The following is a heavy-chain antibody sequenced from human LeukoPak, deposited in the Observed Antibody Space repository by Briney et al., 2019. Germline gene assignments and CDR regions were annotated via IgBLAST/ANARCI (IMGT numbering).Heavy chain of an antibody. CDR2: IIPIFGTA. J-gene: IGHJ4*02. D-gene: IGHD3-22*01. CDR1: GGTFSSYA. V-gene: IGHV1-69*05. Sequence: ASVKVSCKASGGTFSSYAISWVRQAPGQGLEWMGGIIPIFGTANYAQKFQGRVTITTDESTSTAYMELSSLRPEDTAVYYCARDHFQSYYYDSSGYYSWGQGTLVTVSS. CDR3: ARDHFQSYYYDSSGYYS.